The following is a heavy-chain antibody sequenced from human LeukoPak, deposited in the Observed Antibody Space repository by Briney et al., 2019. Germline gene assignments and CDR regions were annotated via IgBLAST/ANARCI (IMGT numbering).Heavy chain of an antibody. Sequence: SETLSLTCTVSGGSISSYYWSWIRQPPGKGLEWIGYIYYSGSTNYNPSHKSRVTISVDTSKNQFSLKLSSVTAADTAVYYCARYPTRIAVVGIWFDPWGQGTLVTVSS. CDR1: GGSISSYY. J-gene: IGHJ5*02. D-gene: IGHD6-19*01. CDR3: ARYPTRIAVVGIWFDP. V-gene: IGHV4-59*08. CDR2: IYYSGST.